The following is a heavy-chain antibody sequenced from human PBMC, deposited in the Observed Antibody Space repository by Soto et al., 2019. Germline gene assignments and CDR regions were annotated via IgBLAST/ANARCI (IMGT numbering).Heavy chain of an antibody. V-gene: IGHV3-74*01. CDR1: GFTFSSYW. D-gene: IGHD2-21*01. J-gene: IGHJ4*02. CDR2: INTDGSET. Sequence: EVPLVESGGGLVQPGGSLRLSCAASGFTFSSYWMHWVRQVPGEGLVWVSRINTDGSETNYADSVKGRFTVSRDNAKNTQYLQMNSLRAEDTAVYYCARDGEGYWGQGTLVTVSS. CDR3: ARDGEGY.